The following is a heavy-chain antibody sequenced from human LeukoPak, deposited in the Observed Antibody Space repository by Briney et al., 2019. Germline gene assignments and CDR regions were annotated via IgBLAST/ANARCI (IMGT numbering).Heavy chain of an antibody. D-gene: IGHD3-22*01. CDR3: ARVQPSTYYYDSSGYYDAFDI. CDR2: MNPNSGNT. J-gene: IGHJ3*02. V-gene: IGHV1-8*02. CDR1: GYTFTSYG. Sequence: ASVKVSCKASGYTFTSYGISWVRQAPGQGLEWMGWMNPNSGNTGYAQKFQGRVTMTRDMSTSTVYMELSSLRSEDTAVYYCARVQPSTYYYDSSGYYDAFDIWGQGTMVTVSS.